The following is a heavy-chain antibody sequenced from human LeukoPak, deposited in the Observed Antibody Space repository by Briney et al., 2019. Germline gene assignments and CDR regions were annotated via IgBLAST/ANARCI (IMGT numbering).Heavy chain of an antibody. J-gene: IGHJ6*02. D-gene: IGHD2-2*01. V-gene: IGHV1-18*01. CDR3: ARDDCSSTSCYSNYYYYGMDV. Sequence: ASVKVSCKASGYTFTSYGISWVRQAPGQGLEWMGWISAYNGNTNYAQKLQGRVTMTTDTSTSTAYMELRSLRSGDTAVYYCARDDCSSTSCYSNYYYYGMDVWGQGTTVTVSS. CDR1: GYTFTSYG. CDR2: ISAYNGNT.